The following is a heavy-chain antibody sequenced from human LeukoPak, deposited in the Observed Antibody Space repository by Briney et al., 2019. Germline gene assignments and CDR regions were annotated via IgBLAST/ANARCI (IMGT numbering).Heavy chain of an antibody. V-gene: IGHV4-59*08. CDR2: IYYSGST. D-gene: IGHD5-12*01. J-gene: IGHJ4*02. CDR1: GGSISSYY. Sequence: SETLSLTCTASGGSISSYYWSWIRQPPGKGLEWIGYIYYSGSTNYNPSLKSRVTISVDTSKNQFSLKLSSVTAADTAVYYCARTRLSRDFDYWGQGTLVTVSS. CDR3: ARTRLSRDFDY.